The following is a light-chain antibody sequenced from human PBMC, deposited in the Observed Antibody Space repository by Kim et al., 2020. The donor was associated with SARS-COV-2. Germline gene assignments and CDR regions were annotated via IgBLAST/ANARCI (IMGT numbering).Light chain of an antibody. CDR2: QDT. Sequence: SYELTQPPSVSVSPGQTASITCSGDKLGDKYVCWYQQKPGQSPVVVIYQDTKRPSGIPERFSGSNSGNTATLTISGTQAMDEADYYCQAWDSSTVVFGGGTQLTVL. V-gene: IGLV3-1*01. J-gene: IGLJ2*01. CDR3: QAWDSSTVV. CDR1: KLGDKY.